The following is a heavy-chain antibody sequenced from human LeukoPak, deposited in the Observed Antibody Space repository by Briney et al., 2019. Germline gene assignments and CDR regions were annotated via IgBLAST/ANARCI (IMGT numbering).Heavy chain of an antibody. CDR1: GGSISSNNYY. V-gene: IGHV4-39*01. Sequence: SSETLSLTCTVSGGSISSNNYYWGWIRQPPGKGLEWIGSIYYSGSTYYNPSPKSRVTISVDTSKNQFSLKLSSVTAADTAVYYCVNSSPGGGWLVSGNFDYWGQGTLVTVSS. D-gene: IGHD6-19*01. J-gene: IGHJ4*02. CDR2: IYYSGST. CDR3: VNSSPGGGWLVSGNFDY.